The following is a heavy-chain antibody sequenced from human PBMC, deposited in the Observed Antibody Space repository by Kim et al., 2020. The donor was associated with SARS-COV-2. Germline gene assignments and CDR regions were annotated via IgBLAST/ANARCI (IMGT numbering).Heavy chain of an antibody. CDR2: IYYSGGT. V-gene: IGHV4-59*01. CDR3: ARQAAPDY. J-gene: IGHJ4*02. Sequence: SETLSLTCTVSGDSMSSYYWTWIRQPPGKGLEWIGYIYYSGGTNYNPSLKSRVTISVDTSKNQFSLRLTSVTAADTALYYCARQAAPDYWGQGTLVTVSS. CDR1: GDSMSSYY. D-gene: IGHD6-13*01.